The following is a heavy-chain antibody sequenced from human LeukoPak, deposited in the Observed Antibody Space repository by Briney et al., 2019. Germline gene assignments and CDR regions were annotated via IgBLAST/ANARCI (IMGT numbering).Heavy chain of an antibody. CDR2: IYTSRST. J-gene: IGHJ4*02. V-gene: IGHV4-61*02. D-gene: IGHD3-10*01. Sequence: SETLSLTCPLPGASISSGSYYWSWIRQAAGKGLERIGRIYTSRSTNYNPSLKRRVTISVDTSKNQFSLKLSSVTAADTAVCYCAREAVDYYGSGRYLGYWGQGTLVTVSS. CDR1: GASISSGSYY. CDR3: AREAVDYYGSGRYLGY.